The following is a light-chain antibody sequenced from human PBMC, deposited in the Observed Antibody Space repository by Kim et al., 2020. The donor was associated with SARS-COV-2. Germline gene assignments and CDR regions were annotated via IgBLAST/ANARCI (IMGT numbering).Light chain of an antibody. CDR1: QTVSRNY. CDR3: QQYENLLIT. V-gene: IGKV3D-20*01. Sequence: EIVLTQSPATLSLSPGEGATLSCGASQTVSRNYLAWYQQKPGLAPRLVISDVSKRATGVPDRFSGSGSGTDFTLTISRLEPGDFELYYCQQYENLLITFGQGTRLEIK. CDR2: DVS. J-gene: IGKJ5*01.